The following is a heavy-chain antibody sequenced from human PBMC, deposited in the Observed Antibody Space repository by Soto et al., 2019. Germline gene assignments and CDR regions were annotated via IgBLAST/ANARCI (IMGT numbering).Heavy chain of an antibody. CDR2: IYYSGST. J-gene: IGHJ4*02. Sequence: SETLSLTCTVSGGSISSYYWSWIRQPPGKGLEWIGYIYYSGSTNYNPSLKSRVTISVDTSKNQFSLKLSSVTAADTAVYYCAREGDGYNSFFDYWGQGTLVTVSX. CDR1: GGSISSYY. V-gene: IGHV4-59*01. D-gene: IGHD5-12*01. CDR3: AREGDGYNSFFDY.